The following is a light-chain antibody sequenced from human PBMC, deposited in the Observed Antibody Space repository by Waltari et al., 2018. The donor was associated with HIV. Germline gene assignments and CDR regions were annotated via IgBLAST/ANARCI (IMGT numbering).Light chain of an antibody. CDR2: DVS. J-gene: IGLJ3*02. V-gene: IGLV2-14*01. CDR1: SSDVGGYNY. Sequence: QSALTEPVSVSGSPGQSLTISCTGTSSDVGGYNYVAWYQQHTGQGPKLTIYDVSIRPSGVSNLLSGSKSGEPDSLTISGLQDDDVADYYCGSYTSTSSFVLFGGGTMLTVV. CDR3: GSYTSTSSFVL.